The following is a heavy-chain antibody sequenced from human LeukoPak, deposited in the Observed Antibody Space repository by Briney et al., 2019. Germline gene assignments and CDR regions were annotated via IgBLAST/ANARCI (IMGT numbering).Heavy chain of an antibody. D-gene: IGHD3-22*01. CDR2: IYYSGST. Sequence: SETLSLACTVSGGSISRYYWSWIRRPPGKGLEWIGYIYYSGSTNYNPSLKSRVTISVDTSKNQFSLKLSSVTAADTAVYYCARPSGYYDSSGYYYPAAFDIWGQGTMDTVSS. CDR1: GGSISRYY. V-gene: IGHV4-59*01. J-gene: IGHJ3*02. CDR3: ARPSGYYDSSGYYYPAAFDI.